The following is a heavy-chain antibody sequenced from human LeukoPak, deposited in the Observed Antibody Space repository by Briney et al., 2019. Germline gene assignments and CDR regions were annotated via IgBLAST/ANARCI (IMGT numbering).Heavy chain of an antibody. J-gene: IGHJ5*02. CDR2: INHSGST. CDR1: GGSFSGYY. D-gene: IGHD5-12*01. CDR3: ALGLKFVDIVATKTWFDP. V-gene: IGHV4-34*01. Sequence: PSETLSLTCAVYGGSFSGYYWSWIRQPPGKGLEWIGEINHSGSTNYNPFHKSRVTISVDTSKNQFSLKLSSVTAADTAVYYCALGLKFVDIVATKTWFDPWGQGTLVTVSS.